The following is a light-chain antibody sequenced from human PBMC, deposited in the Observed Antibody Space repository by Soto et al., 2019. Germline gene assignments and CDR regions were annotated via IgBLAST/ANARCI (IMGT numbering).Light chain of an antibody. CDR3: CSYAGSSTSVL. CDR2: DVY. Sequence: QSALTQPHSVSGSPGQSVAISCTGTNSDVGAYNYVSWYQHHPGNAPKLIIHDVYKRPSGVPDRFSASKSGNTASLTISGLQIEGEADYYCCSYAGSSTSVLFGGGTKLTVL. V-gene: IGLV2-11*01. J-gene: IGLJ2*01. CDR1: NSDVGAYNY.